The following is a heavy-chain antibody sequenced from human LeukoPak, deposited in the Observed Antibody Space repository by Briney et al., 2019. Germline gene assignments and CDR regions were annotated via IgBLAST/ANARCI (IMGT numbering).Heavy chain of an antibody. Sequence: GGSLILSCAASGFTFISYWMHWVRQAPGKGLVWVSRINSDGSTTSYAASVKGRFTISRDTAKNTLYLQMNSLRAEDTAVYYCAKDGDSSGLLFDYWGQGTLVTVSS. CDR2: INSDGSTT. J-gene: IGHJ4*02. CDR1: GFTFISYW. D-gene: IGHD3-22*01. CDR3: AKDGDSSGLLFDY. V-gene: IGHV3-74*01.